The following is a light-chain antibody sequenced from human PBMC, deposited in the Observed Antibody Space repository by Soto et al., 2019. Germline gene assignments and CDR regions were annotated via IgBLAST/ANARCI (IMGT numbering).Light chain of an antibody. CDR3: AAWDDSLNGLV. J-gene: IGLJ2*01. CDR2: DNN. Sequence: QSVLTQPTSASGTPGQRVTISCSGSSSNIGSNNVNWYQQVPGTAPKLLIYDNNQWPSGVPDRFSGSKSGTSASLAISGLQSEDEADYYCAAWDDSLNGLVFGGGTQLTVL. V-gene: IGLV1-44*01. CDR1: SSNIGSNN.